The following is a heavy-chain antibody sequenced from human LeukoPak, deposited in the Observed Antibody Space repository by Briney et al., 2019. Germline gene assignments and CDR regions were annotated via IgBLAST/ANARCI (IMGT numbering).Heavy chain of an antibody. J-gene: IGHJ3*02. CDR1: GFTFDDYA. CDR3: ARDFRYDSSGYSPSAFDI. D-gene: IGHD3-22*01. Sequence: GGSLRLSCAASGFTFDDYAIHWVRQAPGKGLEWVSLISGDGGSTYYADSMKDRFTTSRGNSKNSLYLQINSLRTEDTALYYCARDFRYDSSGYSPSAFDIWGQGTMVTVSS. V-gene: IGHV3-43*02. CDR2: ISGDGGST.